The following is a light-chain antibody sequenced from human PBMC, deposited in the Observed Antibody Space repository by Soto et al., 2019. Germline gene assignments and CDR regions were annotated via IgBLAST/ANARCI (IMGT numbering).Light chain of an antibody. CDR1: SGDVGGYNF. V-gene: IGLV2-14*01. CDR2: EVT. Sequence: QSVLTQPASLSASPGQSITISCTGTSGDVGGYNFVSWYQHHPGKAPKLMIYEVTNRPSGVSDRFSGSKSGNTASLTISGLQTEDEADYYCSSYANNNTRVFGGGTKLTVL. CDR3: SSYANNNTRV. J-gene: IGLJ3*02.